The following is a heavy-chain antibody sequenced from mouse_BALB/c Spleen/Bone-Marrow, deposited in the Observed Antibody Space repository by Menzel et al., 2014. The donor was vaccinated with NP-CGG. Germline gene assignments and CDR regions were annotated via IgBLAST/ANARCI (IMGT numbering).Heavy chain of an antibody. J-gene: IGHJ4*01. D-gene: IGHD2-4*01. CDR3: ARGGHDFSLDY. Sequence: VQLVESGAELGMPGASVKMSCKASGYTFTDNWIYWVKQRPGQGLEWIGAIDTSDSYTNYNQKFMGKASLTVDASSSTAYMQVSSLTSDDSAVYYCARGGHDFSLDYWGKEPQSPSPQ. CDR1: GYTFTDNW. CDR2: IDTSDSYT. V-gene: IGHV1-69*01.